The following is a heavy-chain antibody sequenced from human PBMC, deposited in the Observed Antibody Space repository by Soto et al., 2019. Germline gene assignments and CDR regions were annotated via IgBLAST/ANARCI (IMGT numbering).Heavy chain of an antibody. CDR2: IYYSGST. CDR3: ARRNSHFDWLLKIPITIFDY. J-gene: IGHJ4*02. D-gene: IGHD3-9*01. Sequence: PSETLSLTCTVSGGSISSSSYYWGWIRQPPGKGLEWIGSIYYSGSTYYNPSLKSRVTISVDTSKNQFSLKLSSVTAADTAVYYCARRNSHFDWLLKIPITIFDYWGQGTLVTVSS. V-gene: IGHV4-39*01. CDR1: GGSISSSSYY.